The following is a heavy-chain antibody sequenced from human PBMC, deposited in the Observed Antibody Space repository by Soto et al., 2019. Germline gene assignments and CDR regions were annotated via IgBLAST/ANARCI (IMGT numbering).Heavy chain of an antibody. CDR2: AHHSGRT. D-gene: IGHD4-17*01. CDR3: ARSEATVLDN. Sequence: SETLCLTCPVSGGSMSSSNWWNWVSTPPGKGLEWIGEAHHSGRTNYNPSLKSRVTISVDKSKNHFSPKLSSVTAADTAVYYCARSEATVLDNWGQGTLVTVSS. V-gene: IGHV4-4*02. J-gene: IGHJ4*02. CDR1: GGSMSSSNW.